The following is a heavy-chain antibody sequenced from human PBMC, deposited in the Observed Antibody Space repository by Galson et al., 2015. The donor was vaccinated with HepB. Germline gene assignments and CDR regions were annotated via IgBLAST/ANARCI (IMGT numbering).Heavy chain of an antibody. CDR2: MNLDGSQR. J-gene: IGHJ5*02. D-gene: IGHD2-21*01. V-gene: IGHV3-7*03. CDR1: GYTFSTYW. CDR3: VRSYYSSAIDP. Sequence: SLRLSCAASGYTFSTYWVNWVRQAPGKGLEWVANMNLDGSQRSYVDSVRGRFTTSRDNAKNSLFLQMNSLRAEDTAVYYCVRSYYSSAIDPWGQGTLVTVSS.